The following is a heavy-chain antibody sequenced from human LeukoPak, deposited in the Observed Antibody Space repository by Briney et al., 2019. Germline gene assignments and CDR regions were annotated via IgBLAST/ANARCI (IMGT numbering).Heavy chain of an antibody. Sequence: PGGSLRLSCAASGFTFSSYAMHWVRQAPGKGLEWVAVISYDGSNKYYADSVKGRFTISRDNAKNTVYLQMNSLRAEDTAVHYCVSFYETYWGRGTLVTVSS. D-gene: IGHD2/OR15-2a*01. J-gene: IGHJ4*02. CDR1: GFTFSSYA. V-gene: IGHV3-30-3*01. CDR2: ISYDGSNK. CDR3: VSFYETY.